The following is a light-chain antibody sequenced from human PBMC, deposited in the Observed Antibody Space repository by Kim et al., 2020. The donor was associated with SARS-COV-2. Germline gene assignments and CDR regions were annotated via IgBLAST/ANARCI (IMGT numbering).Light chain of an antibody. Sequence: APGKTASITCGRNNIGSKNVHRYQQKPGQAPVLVIRYDSDRPSGIPERFSGSNSGNTATLSINRVEAGDEADYYCQVWDSSSDHRVFGGGTQLTVL. J-gene: IGLJ3*02. CDR2: YDS. CDR1: NIGSKN. V-gene: IGLV3-21*01. CDR3: QVWDSSSDHRV.